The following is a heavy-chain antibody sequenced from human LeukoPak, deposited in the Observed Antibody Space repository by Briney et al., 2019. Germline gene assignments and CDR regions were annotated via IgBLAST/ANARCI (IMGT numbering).Heavy chain of an antibody. V-gene: IGHV3-74*01. CDR1: GFTFSSSW. CDR3: VIALNGPGDY. J-gene: IGHJ4*02. D-gene: IGHD3-9*01. CDR2: RNPDGSTT. Sequence: GGSLRLSCAASGFTFSSSWMHWVRQPPGKGLVWVSLRNPDGSTTTYADSVKGRFTISRDNAKNTLYLHMNGLSAEDGAFYYCVIALNGPGDYRGEGSLVTVSS.